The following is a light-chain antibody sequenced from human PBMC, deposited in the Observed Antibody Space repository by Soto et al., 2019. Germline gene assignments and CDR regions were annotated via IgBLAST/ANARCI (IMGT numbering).Light chain of an antibody. Sequence: EIVLTQSPGTLSLSPGERAPLSCRASQSVGSSYLAWYQQKPGQAPRLLIYGASSRATGIPDRFSGSGSGTDFTLTISRLEPEDFAVYYCQQYGSSPPITFGGGTKVEIK. V-gene: IGKV3-20*01. J-gene: IGKJ4*01. CDR3: QQYGSSPPIT. CDR2: GAS. CDR1: QSVGSSY.